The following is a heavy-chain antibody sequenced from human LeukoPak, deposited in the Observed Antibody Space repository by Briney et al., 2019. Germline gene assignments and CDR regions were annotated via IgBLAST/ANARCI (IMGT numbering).Heavy chain of an antibody. J-gene: IGHJ4*02. CDR1: GFTFSWYS. D-gene: IGHD5-24*01. V-gene: IGHV3-48*01. CDR2: ISSSSSTI. CDR3: ARDLMEMATDY. Sequence: GGSLRLSCAASGFTFSWYSFNRVRQAPGKGLEWISYISSSSSTIYYADSVKGRFTISRDNAKNSLYLQMNSLRAEDTAVYYCARDLMEMATDYWGQGTLVTVSS.